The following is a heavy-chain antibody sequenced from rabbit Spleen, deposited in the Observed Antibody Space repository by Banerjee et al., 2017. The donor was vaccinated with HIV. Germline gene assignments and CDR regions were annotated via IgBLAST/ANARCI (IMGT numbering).Heavy chain of an antibody. CDR2: MNTGSGDG. Sequence: QEQLEESGGGLVKPGGTLTLTCKASGFSFSNYWICWVRQAPGKGLEWIGCMNTGSGDGYYASWVISRFTITNPSSTTVTLQMTSLTAADTATYFCARDRWPGDKGFDYGTGTFALWGQGTLVTVS. V-gene: IGHV1S45*01. CDR1: GFSFSNYW. J-gene: IGHJ3*01. D-gene: IGHD7-1*01. CDR3: ARDRWPGDKGFDYGTGTFAL.